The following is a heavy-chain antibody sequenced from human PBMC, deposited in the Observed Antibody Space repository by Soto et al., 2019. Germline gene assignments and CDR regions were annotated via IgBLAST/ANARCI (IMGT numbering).Heavy chain of an antibody. J-gene: IGHJ5*02. V-gene: IGHV3-21*01. CDR3: ARGPDIVVVVAATNWFDP. Sequence: GGSLRLSCAASGFTFSSYSMNWVRQAPGKGLEWVSSISSSSSYIYYTDSVKGRFTISRDNAKNSLYLQMNSLRAEDTAVYYCARGPDIVVVVAATNWFDPWGQGTLVTVSS. CDR1: GFTFSSYS. D-gene: IGHD2-15*01. CDR2: ISSSSSYI.